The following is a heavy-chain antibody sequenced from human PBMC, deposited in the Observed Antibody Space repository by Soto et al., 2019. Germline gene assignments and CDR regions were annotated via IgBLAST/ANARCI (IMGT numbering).Heavy chain of an antibody. CDR1: GGSFSGYY. Sequence: PSETLSLTCAVYGGSFSGYYWSWIRQPPGKGLEWIGEINHSGSTNYNPPLKSRVTISVDTSKNQFSLKLSSVTAADTAVYYCARGLLRFLEWLSHYNWFDPWGQGTLVTVSS. CDR2: INHSGST. V-gene: IGHV4-34*01. J-gene: IGHJ5*02. CDR3: ARGLLRFLEWLSHYNWFDP. D-gene: IGHD3-3*01.